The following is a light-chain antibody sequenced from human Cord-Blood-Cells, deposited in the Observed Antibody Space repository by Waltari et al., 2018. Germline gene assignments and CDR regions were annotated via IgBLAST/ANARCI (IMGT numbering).Light chain of an antibody. Sequence: EIVLTQSPATLSLSPGERATLSCRASQSVSSYLAWYQQKPGQAPRLLIYDASNRATGIPARFSVSGSGTDFTLTISILEPEDFAVYYCQQRSNWPPLTFGGGTKVEIK. CDR2: DAS. CDR1: QSVSSY. CDR3: QQRSNWPPLT. J-gene: IGKJ4*01. V-gene: IGKV3-11*01.